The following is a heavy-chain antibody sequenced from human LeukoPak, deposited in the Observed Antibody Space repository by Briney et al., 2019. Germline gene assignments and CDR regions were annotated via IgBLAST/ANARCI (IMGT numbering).Heavy chain of an antibody. CDR3: ARKTDHQTGGDY. CDR1: GFTFNNYA. V-gene: IGHV3-30*03. J-gene: IGHJ4*02. Sequence: GGSLRLSCAASGFTFNNYAMHWVRQAPGKGLEWVAVISYDGKDYHYADSVKGRFTISRDNSKNTLYLQMNSLRAEDTAVYYCARKTDHQTGGDYWGQGTLVTVSS. D-gene: IGHD1-1*01. CDR2: ISYDGKDY.